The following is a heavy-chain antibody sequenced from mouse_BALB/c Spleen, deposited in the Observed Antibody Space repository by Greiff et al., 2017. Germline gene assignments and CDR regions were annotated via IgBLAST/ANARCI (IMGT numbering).Heavy chain of an antibody. V-gene: IGHV1S81*02. CDR3: ATRDVITTATWFAY. CDR2: INPSNGRT. J-gene: IGHJ3*01. Sequence: VQLQESGAELVKPGASVKLSCKASGYTFTSYWMHWVKQRPGQGLEWIGEINPSNGRTNYNEKFKSKATLTVDKSSSTAYMQLSSLTSEDSAVYYCATRDVITTATWFAYWGQGTLVTVSA. D-gene: IGHD1-2*01. CDR1: GYTFTSYW.